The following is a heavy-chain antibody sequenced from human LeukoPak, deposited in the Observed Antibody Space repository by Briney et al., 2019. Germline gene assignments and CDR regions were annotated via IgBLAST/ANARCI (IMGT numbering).Heavy chain of an antibody. CDR2: ISAYNGNT. J-gene: IGHJ4*02. Sequence: ASVKVSCKTSGYTFTSYGISWVRQAPGQGLEWMGWISAYNGNTNYAQKLQGRVTMPTDTSTSTAYMELRSLRSDDTAVYYCARDGDSCTSTSCYYPLDYWGQGTLVTVSS. V-gene: IGHV1-18*01. CDR1: GYTFTSYG. CDR3: ARDGDSCTSTSCYYPLDY. D-gene: IGHD2-2*01.